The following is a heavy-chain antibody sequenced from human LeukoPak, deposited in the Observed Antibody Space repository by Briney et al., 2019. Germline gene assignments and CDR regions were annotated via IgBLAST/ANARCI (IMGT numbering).Heavy chain of an antibody. CDR2: ISYDGSNK. D-gene: IGHD3-22*01. CDR1: GFTFSSYA. V-gene: IGHV3-30*04. J-gene: IGHJ3*02. CDR3: ARDPLYYYDSSGYFGAFDI. Sequence: GRSLRLSCAASGFTFSSYAMHWVRQAPGKGLEWVAVISYDGSNKYYADSVKGRFTISRDNSKNTLYLQMNSLRAEDTAVYYCARDPLYYYDSSGYFGAFDIWGQGTMVTVSS.